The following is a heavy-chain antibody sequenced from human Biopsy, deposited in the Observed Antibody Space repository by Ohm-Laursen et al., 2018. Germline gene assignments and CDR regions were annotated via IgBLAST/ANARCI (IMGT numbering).Heavy chain of an antibody. D-gene: IGHD3-3*01. J-gene: IGHJ5*01. CDR3: ARELGDFWGGRQFDF. CDR2: INAKTGDT. Sequence: ASVKVSCKASGYTFTSYHVHWMRQAPGQGLEWMGWINAKTGDTNYAQKFQGRVTMTRDTSISTTYMELRRLTSDDTAVFYCARELGDFWGGRQFDFWGQGTLVTVSS. CDR1: GYTFTSYH. V-gene: IGHV1-2*02.